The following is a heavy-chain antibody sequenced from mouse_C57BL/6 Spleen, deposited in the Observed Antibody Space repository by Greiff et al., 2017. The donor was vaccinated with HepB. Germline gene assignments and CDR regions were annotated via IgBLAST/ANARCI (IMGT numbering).Heavy chain of an antibody. CDR2: IDPSDSET. D-gene: IGHD2-2*01. CDR1: GYTFTSYW. V-gene: IGHV1-52*01. J-gene: IGHJ2*01. Sequence: QVQLQQPGAELVRPGSSVKLSCKASGYTFTSYWMHWVKQRPIQGLEWIGNIDPSDSETHYNQKFKDKATLTVDKSSSTAYMQLSSLTSEDSAVYYCARDGYDSHFDYWGQGTTLTVSS. CDR3: ARDGYDSHFDY.